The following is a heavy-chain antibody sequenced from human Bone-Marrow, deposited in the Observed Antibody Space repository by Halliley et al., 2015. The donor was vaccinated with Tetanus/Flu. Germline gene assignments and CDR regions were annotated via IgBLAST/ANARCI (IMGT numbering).Heavy chain of an antibody. J-gene: IGHJ4*02. CDR2: IKSKPHGGTT. Sequence: GRIKSKPHGGTTNYAAPVKGRFTISRDDSKNTLYLQMNSLKTEDTAIYYCAADILLWFGESPGYWGQGTLVTVSS. CDR3: AADILLWFGESPGY. V-gene: IGHV3-15*06. D-gene: IGHD3-10*01.